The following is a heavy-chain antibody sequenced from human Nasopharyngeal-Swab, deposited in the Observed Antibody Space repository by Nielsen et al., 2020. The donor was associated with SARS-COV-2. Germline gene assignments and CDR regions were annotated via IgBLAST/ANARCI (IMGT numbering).Heavy chain of an antibody. V-gene: IGHV4-34*01. CDR2: IDHSGNS. D-gene: IGHD2-15*01. Sequence: WIRQPLGKGLEWIGEIDHSGNSNYNSSLKSRVTVSVDTSKNQFSLHVKSLTAADSAVYYCARAGWHTPYVDSWGQGTRVTVSS. CDR3: ARAGWHTPYVDS. J-gene: IGHJ5*01.